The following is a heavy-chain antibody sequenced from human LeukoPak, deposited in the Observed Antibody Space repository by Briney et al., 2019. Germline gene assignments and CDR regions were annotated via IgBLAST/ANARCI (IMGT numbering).Heavy chain of an antibody. CDR2: IWHDGSHK. Sequence: GGSLRLSCAASGFTFSTYGMHWVRQAPDKGLEWVTVIWHDGSHKDYADSVKGRFTISRDNSKNTLYLQMNDLRAEDTAVYFCVRGWGSNVYASAFDGWGQGTMVTVSS. D-gene: IGHD3-16*01. J-gene: IGHJ3*01. CDR3: VRGWGSNVYASAFDG. CDR1: GFTFSTYG. V-gene: IGHV3-33*01.